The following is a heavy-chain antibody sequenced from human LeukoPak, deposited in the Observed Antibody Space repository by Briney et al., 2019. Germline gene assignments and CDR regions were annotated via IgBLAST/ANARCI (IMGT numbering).Heavy chain of an antibody. CDR1: GFTFSSYA. V-gene: IGHV3-23*01. CDR2: ISGSGGST. J-gene: IGHJ5*02. D-gene: IGHD4-4*01. Sequence: PGGSLRLSCAASGFTFSSYAMSGVRQAPGKGLEGVSAISGSGGSTYYADSVKGRFTISRDNSKNTPYLQMNSLRAEDTAVYYCAKDEYDYSNYQGWFDPWGQGTLVTVS. CDR3: AKDEYDYSNYQGWFDP.